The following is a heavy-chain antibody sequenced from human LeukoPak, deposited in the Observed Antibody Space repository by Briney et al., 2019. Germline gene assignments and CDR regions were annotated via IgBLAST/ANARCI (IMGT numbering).Heavy chain of an antibody. CDR1: GGSFSGYC. CDR2: INHSGST. Sequence: SETLSLTCAVYGGSFSGYCWSWIRQPPGKGLEWIGEINHSGSTNYNPSLKSRVTISVDRSKNQFSLKLSSVTAADTAVYYCARDRVVIGYMDVWGKGTTVTVSS. CDR3: ARDRVVIGYMDV. D-gene: IGHD3-3*01. V-gene: IGHV4-34*01. J-gene: IGHJ6*03.